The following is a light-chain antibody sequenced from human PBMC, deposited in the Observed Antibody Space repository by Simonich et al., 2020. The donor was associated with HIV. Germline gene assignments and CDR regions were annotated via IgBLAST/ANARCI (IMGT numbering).Light chain of an antibody. CDR2: GAS. CDR1: QTVNSN. J-gene: IGKJ1*01. CDR3: QQYNNWRT. V-gene: IGKV3-15*01. Sequence: EIVMTQSPATLSVSPGERATLYCRASQTVNSNLAWYQQKPGQAPTLLIYGASTRATGVPARFSGSGSGTEFTLTISSLQSEDFAVYYCQQYNNWRTFGQGTKVEIK.